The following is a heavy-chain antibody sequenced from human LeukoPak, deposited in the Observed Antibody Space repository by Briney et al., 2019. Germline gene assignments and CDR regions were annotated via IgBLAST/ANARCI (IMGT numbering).Heavy chain of an antibody. J-gene: IGHJ6*02. V-gene: IGHV1-46*01. CDR1: GYTFPSYF. CDR3: ATLSPLSIAAAGWYYYGMDV. Sequence: ASVKVSCKASGYTFPSYFMHWVRQAPGQGLEWMGIINPTGGSTTYAQKFQGRVTMTRDTSTSTVYMELSSLRSEDTAVYYCATLSPLSIAAAGWYYYGMDVWGQGTTVTVSS. D-gene: IGHD6-13*01. CDR2: INPTGGST.